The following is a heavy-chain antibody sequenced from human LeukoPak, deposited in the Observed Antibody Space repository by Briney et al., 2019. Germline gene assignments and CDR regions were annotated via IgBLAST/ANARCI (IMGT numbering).Heavy chain of an antibody. CDR2: IYYSGTT. D-gene: IGHD1-26*01. CDR1: GGSITRSGYY. Sequence: PSETLSLTCTLSGGSITRSGYYWGWIRQPPGKGLEWIGNIYYSGTTYYNPSLKSRVTISVDTSKNQFSLKLSSVTAADTAVYYCARGDGGSPVGATHYFDYWGQGTLVTVSS. V-gene: IGHV4-39*01. J-gene: IGHJ4*02. CDR3: ARGDGGSPVGATHYFDY.